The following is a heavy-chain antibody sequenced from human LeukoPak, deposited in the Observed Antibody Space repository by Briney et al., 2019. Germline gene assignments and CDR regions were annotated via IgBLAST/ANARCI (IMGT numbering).Heavy chain of an antibody. D-gene: IGHD3-22*01. CDR2: INPSGGST. CDR3: ARATPSTMIVDY. V-gene: IGHV1-46*01. Sequence: ASVKISCKASGYTFTSYYMHWVRQAPGQGLEWMGIINPSGGSTSYAQKFQGRVTMTRDTSTSTVYMELSSLRSEDTAVYYCARATPSTMIVDYWGQGTLVTVSS. CDR1: GYTFTSYY. J-gene: IGHJ4*02.